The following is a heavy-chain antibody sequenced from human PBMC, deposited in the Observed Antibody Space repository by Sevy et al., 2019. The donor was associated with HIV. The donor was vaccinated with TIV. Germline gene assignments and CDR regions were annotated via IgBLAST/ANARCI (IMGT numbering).Heavy chain of an antibody. CDR3: ASPLHYYDSPSAY. V-gene: IGHV3-21*01. J-gene: IGHJ4*02. D-gene: IGHD3-22*01. CDR1: GFTFSYYN. CDR2: ISSGSSYV. Sequence: GGSLRLSCAASGFTFSYYNMNWVRQAPGKGLGWVSSISSGSSYVYHADSVKGRFTISRDNAKNSLYLQMNSLRTEDTAVYYCASPLHYYDSPSAYWGQGTQVTVSS.